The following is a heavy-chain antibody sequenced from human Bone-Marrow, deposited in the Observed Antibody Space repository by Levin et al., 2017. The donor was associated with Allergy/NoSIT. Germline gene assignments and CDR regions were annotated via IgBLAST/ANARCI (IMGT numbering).Heavy chain of an antibody. Sequence: PGGSLRLSCVVSGFSFSSYDMNWVRQAPGQGLEWISRISGSSDITHYADSVKGRFTISRDNSKDTLYLQMHSLTAGDTGTYFCAGNWLWGQGTPVTVSS. D-gene: IGHD3-10*01. V-gene: IGHV3-23*01. CDR2: ISGSSDIT. CDR3: AGNWL. CDR1: GFSFSSYD. J-gene: IGHJ1*01.